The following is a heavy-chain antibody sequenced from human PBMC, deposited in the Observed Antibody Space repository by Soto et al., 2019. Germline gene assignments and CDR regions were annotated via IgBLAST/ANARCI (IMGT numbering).Heavy chain of an antibody. CDR3: AKVYGSGGYYDSPFDG. CDR1: GFTCRSYA. J-gene: IGHJ4*02. V-gene: IGHV3-23*01. D-gene: IGHD3-22*01. CDR2: VSTGGGST. Sequence: TVGSLRLSCVASGFTCRSYAMIWVRQAPGKGLEWVSTVSTGGGSTFYADSAKGRFIISRDNSKNMLSLQMDSLRAEDTAVYYCAKVYGSGGYYDSPFDGWGQGTQVTVSS.